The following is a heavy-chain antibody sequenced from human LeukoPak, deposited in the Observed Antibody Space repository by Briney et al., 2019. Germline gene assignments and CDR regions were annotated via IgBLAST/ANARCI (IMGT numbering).Heavy chain of an antibody. J-gene: IGHJ4*02. Sequence: SETLSLTCTVSGASVGSAGYYWSWIRQPPGGGLEWIGYIYYISNTNYNPSLKSRVTMSVDPSKNQFSLKLNSVTAADTAVYYCARLNRRYCSGGSCYSYYFDYWGQGTLVTVSS. D-gene: IGHD2-15*01. V-gene: IGHV4-61*08. CDR3: ARLNRRYCSGGSCYSYYFDY. CDR1: GASVGSAGYY. CDR2: IYYISNT.